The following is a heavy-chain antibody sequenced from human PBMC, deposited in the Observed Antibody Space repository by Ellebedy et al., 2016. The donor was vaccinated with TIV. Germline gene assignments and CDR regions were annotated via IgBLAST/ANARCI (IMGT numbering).Heavy chain of an antibody. D-gene: IGHD3-10*01. CDR2: IYHTGSP. J-gene: IGHJ4*02. CDR3: ARRGDGSGHFDY. Sequence: SATLSLTXAFSGASLLSSYWWRWFRQPPGKGLEWIAEIYHTGSPSYNPSLKSRVTISVDRSKNQFSLNLNSVTAADTAVYYCARRGDGSGHFDYWGQGTLVTVSS. CDR1: GASLLSSYW. V-gene: IGHV4-4*02.